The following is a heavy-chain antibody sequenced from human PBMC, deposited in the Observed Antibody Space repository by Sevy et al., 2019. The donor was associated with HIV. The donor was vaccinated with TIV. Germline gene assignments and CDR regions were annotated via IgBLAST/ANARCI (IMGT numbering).Heavy chain of an antibody. J-gene: IGHJ3*02. V-gene: IGHV3-20*03. CDR1: GFTFDDYG. CDR2: INWNGGST. CDR3: ASALNHGTMVRGVIITIGYAFDI. Sequence: GGSLRLSFAASGFTFDDYGMSWVRQAPGKGLEWVSGINWNGGSTGYADSVKGRFTISRDNAKNSRYLQMNSLRAEDTALYYCASALNHGTMVRGVIITIGYAFDIWGQGTMVTVSS. D-gene: IGHD3-10*01.